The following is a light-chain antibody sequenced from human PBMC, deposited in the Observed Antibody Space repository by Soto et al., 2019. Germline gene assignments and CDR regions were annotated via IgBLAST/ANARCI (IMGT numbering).Light chain of an antibody. CDR1: QSIRSY. J-gene: IGKJ3*01. Sequence: DIQMTQSPSSLSASVGDRVTITCRASQSIRSYLNWYQQKPAKAPELLIYEATSLQSGVPSRFSGSGSGTDFTLTISSLQPEDFATYYCQQSYTTPFTLGPGTKVDIK. V-gene: IGKV1-39*01. CDR2: EAT. CDR3: QQSYTTPFT.